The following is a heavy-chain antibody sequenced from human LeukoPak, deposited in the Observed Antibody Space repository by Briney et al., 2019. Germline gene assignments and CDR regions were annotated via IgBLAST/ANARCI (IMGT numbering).Heavy chain of an antibody. CDR2: ISYDGSNK. D-gene: IGHD1-26*01. CDR3: ARVYSGSYGLYYYYGMDV. CDR1: GFTFSSYA. V-gene: IGHV3-30-3*01. Sequence: PGGSLRLSCAASGFTFSSYAMHWVRQAPGKGLEWVAVISYDGSNKYYADSVKGRFTISRDNSKNTLYLQMNSLRAEDTAVYYCARVYSGSYGLYYYYGMDVWGQGTTVTVSS. J-gene: IGHJ6*02.